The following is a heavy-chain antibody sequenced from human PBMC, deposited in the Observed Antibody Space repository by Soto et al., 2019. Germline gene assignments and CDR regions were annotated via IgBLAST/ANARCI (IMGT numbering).Heavy chain of an antibody. CDR1: GYTFTGYY. V-gene: IGHV1-2*04. CDR2: INPNSGGT. Sequence: GASVKVSCKASGYTFTGYYMHWVRQAPGQGLEWMGWINPNSGGTNYAQKFQGWVTMTRDTSISTAYMELSRLRSDDTAVYYCARDHIYSTRPTKHFYYYYYGMDAWGQGTTVTVSS. J-gene: IGHJ6*02. D-gene: IGHD6-13*01. CDR3: ARDHIYSTRPTKHFYYYYYGMDA.